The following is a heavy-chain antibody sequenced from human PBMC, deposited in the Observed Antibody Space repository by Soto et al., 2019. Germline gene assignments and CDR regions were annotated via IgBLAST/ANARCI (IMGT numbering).Heavy chain of an antibody. Sequence: SETLSLTCTVSGGSISSGGYYWSWIRQHPGKGLEWIGYIYYSGSTYYNPSLKSRVTISVDTSKNQFSLKLSSVTAADTAVYYCARVDGYGSGERDFDYWGQGTLVTVSS. CDR3: ARVDGYGSGERDFDY. CDR2: IYYSGST. V-gene: IGHV4-31*03. D-gene: IGHD3-10*01. J-gene: IGHJ4*02. CDR1: GGSISSGGYY.